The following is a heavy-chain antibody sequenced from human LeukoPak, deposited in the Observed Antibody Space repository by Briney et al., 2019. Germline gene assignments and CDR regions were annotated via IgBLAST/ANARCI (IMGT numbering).Heavy chain of an antibody. CDR3: ARGERLPWFGEYHRYYFDY. CDR1: GFTFSTYG. V-gene: IGHV3-30*03. J-gene: IGHJ4*02. D-gene: IGHD3-10*01. Sequence: GGSLRLSCVASGFTFSTYGIHWVRQAPGKGLEWVAVISYDGSEKNYVDSVKGRFTISRDNSKNTLYLQMTSLRADDTAVYYCARGERLPWFGEYHRYYFDYYSQGTLVTVSS. CDR2: ISYDGSEK.